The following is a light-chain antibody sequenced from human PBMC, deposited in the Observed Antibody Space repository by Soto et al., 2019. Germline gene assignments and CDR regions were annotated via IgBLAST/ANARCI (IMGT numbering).Light chain of an antibody. Sequence: QSVLTQPASVSGSPGQSITISCTGTSSDVGSYNLVSWYQQHPGKAAKLMIYEGSKRPSGVSNRFSGSKSGNTASLTISGLQAEDEADYYYCSYAGSSTSVVFGGGTKLTVL. CDR3: CSYAGSSTSVV. CDR2: EGS. V-gene: IGLV2-23*01. J-gene: IGLJ2*01. CDR1: SSDVGSYNL.